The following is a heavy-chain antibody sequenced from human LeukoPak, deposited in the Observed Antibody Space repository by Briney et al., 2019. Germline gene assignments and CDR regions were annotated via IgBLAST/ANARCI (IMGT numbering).Heavy chain of an antibody. J-gene: IGHJ4*02. CDR2: ISYDGSNK. CDR1: GFTFCSYA. D-gene: IGHD6-13*01. Sequence: GGSLRLSCAASGFTFCSYAMHWVRQAPGKGLEWVAVISYDGSNKYYADSVKGRFTISRDNSKNTLYLQMNSLRAEDTAVYYCARGAAAGTESLDYWGQGTLVTVSS. CDR3: ARGAAAGTESLDY. V-gene: IGHV3-30-3*01.